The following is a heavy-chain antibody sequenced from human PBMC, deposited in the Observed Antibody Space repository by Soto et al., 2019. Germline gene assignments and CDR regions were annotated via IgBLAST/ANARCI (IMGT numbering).Heavy chain of an antibody. CDR1: GGSISSGGYY. D-gene: IGHD3-10*01. CDR3: ARPSISRYGSGYAFDI. Sequence: PSETLSLTCTVSGGSISSGGYYWSWIRQHPGKGLEWIGYIYYSGSTYYNPSLKSRVTISVDTSKNQFSLKLSSVTAADTAMYYCARPSISRYGSGYAFDIWGQGTMVTVSS. J-gene: IGHJ3*02. V-gene: IGHV4-31*03. CDR2: IYYSGST.